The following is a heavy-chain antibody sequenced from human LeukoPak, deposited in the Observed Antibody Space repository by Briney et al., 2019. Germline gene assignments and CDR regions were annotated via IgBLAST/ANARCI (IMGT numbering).Heavy chain of an antibody. D-gene: IGHD2-2*01. J-gene: IGHJ4*02. CDR2: INHSGST. V-gene: IGHV4-34*01. CDR3: ARGWDIVVVPAAIGDPFDY. CDR1: GGSFSGYY. Sequence: SETLSLTCAVYGGSFSGYYWSWIRQPPGKGPEWIGEINHSGSTNYNPSLKSRVTISVDTSKNQFSLKLSSMTAADTAVYYCARGWDIVVVPAAIGDPFDYWGQGTLVTVS.